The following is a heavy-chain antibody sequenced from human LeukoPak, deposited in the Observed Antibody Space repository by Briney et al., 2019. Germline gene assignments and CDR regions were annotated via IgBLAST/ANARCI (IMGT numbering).Heavy chain of an antibody. V-gene: IGHV1-46*01. CDR2: INPSGGST. CDR3: ANLRGRGAYACSGASCYSY. CDR1: GYTFTSYY. D-gene: IGHD2-15*01. Sequence: ASVKVSCKASGYTFTSYYMHWVRQAPGQGLEWMGIINPSGGSTSYAQKFQGRVTMTRDTSTSTVYMELSSLRSEDTAVYYCANLRGRGAYACSGASCYSYWGQGTLVTVSP. J-gene: IGHJ4*02.